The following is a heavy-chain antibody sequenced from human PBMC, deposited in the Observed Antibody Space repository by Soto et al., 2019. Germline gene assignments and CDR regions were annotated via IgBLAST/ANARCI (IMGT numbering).Heavy chain of an antibody. D-gene: IGHD1-26*01. CDR3: VRSSASHGPGYCQN. CDR2: IWYDGTNK. V-gene: IGHV3-33*01. J-gene: IGHJ1*01. Sequence: GGSLRLSCAASGFSFSSYGMHWVRQAPGKGLERALVIWYDGTNKYYADSVKGRFSISRDNSKNTMYLQMNNLRAEDTAVYYCVRSSASHGPGYCQNWGQGTLVTVSS. CDR1: GFSFSSYG.